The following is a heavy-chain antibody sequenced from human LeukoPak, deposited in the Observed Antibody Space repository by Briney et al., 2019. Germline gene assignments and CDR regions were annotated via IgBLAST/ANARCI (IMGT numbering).Heavy chain of an antibody. CDR3: ARDAAGAFDI. J-gene: IGHJ3*02. CDR2: ISSSGHRT. V-gene: IGHV3-48*03. CDR1: GFIFSNYE. Sequence: GGSLRLSCVVSGFIFSNYEVNWVRLAPGKGLEWVSYISSSGHRTYYADSVKGRFTISRDNAKNSLYLLMSSLRVEDTAIYYCARDAAGAFDIWGQGTMVTVSS.